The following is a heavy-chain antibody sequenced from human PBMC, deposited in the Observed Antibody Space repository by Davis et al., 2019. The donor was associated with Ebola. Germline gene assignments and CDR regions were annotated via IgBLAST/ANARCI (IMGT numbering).Heavy chain of an antibody. V-gene: IGHV3-15*01. D-gene: IGHD2-21*02. CDR1: GFLFNDAW. CDR3: TTGEDLTDFGLDV. J-gene: IGHJ6*02. Sequence: GGSLRLSCAASGFLFNDAWMSWVRQAPGKGLQWVGRIKSKGEGGTTDFAAPVNGRFAISRDDSKDTLYLEMNSLKTEDTAVYYCTTGEDLTDFGLDVWGQGTAVTVSS. CDR2: IKSKGEGGTT.